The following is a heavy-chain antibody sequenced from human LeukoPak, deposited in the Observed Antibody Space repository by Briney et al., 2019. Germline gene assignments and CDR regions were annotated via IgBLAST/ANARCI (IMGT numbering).Heavy chain of an antibody. CDR3: ARDQAAYCGGDCYSYYYYYGMDV. CDR1: GFTFSDYY. D-gene: IGHD2-21*02. V-gene: IGHV3-11*01. J-gene: IGHJ6*02. CDR2: ISSSGSTI. Sequence: GGSLRLSCAASGFTFSDYYMSWIRQAPGKGLEWVSYISSSGSTIYYADSVKGRFTISRDNAKNSLYLQMNSLRAEDTAVYYCARDQAAYCGGDCYSYYYYYGMDVWGQGTTVTVSS.